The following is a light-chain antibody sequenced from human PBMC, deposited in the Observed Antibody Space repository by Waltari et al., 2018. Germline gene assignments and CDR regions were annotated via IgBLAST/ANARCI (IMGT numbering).Light chain of an antibody. CDR3: QQYNYYRT. CDR1: QTISPW. CDR2: KAS. Sequence: DIQMTQSPSTLSASVGDRVTITCRASQTISPWLAWYQQKPGKAPKRLIYKASILQSGVPSRFSGSGSGTEFTLTISSLQPDDFATYYCQQYNYYRTFGQGTKVEMK. V-gene: IGKV1-5*03. J-gene: IGKJ1*01.